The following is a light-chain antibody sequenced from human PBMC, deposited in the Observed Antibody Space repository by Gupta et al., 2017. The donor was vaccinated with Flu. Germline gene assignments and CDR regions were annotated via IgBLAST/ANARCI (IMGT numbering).Light chain of an antibody. Sequence: QSVLTQPPSVSGAPGQRVTIYCTGSSSNIGAGYDVNWYQHLLGTAPKLLIYGNNNRPSGVPDRISGSKSGTSASLAIAGLQAEDETDYYCQSYDSSVGAPVFGGGTKLTVL. CDR3: QSYDSSVGAPV. CDR1: SSNIGAGYD. CDR2: GNN. V-gene: IGLV1-40*01. J-gene: IGLJ2*01.